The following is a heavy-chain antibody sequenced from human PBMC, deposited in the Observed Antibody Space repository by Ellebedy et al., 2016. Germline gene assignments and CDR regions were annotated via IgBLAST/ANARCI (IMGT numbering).Heavy chain of an antibody. J-gene: IGHJ4*02. CDR2: IWYDGNNK. D-gene: IGHD6-19*01. CDR1: GFLFSNHG. V-gene: IGHV3-33*08. CDR3: ARDLITVAGVGSLDS. Sequence: GGSLRLSCAASGFLFSNHGMHWVRQAPGKGLEWVAVIWYDGNNKYYADSVKGRFTISRDNSENTVYLQMNSLRAEDTDIYYCARDLITVAGVGSLDSWGQGTLVSVSS.